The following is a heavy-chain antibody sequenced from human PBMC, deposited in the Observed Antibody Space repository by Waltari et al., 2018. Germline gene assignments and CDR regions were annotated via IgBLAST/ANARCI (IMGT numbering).Heavy chain of an antibody. V-gene: IGHV1-69*01. CDR3: ARDAGLAVAGLGGHYFDY. Sequence: QVQLVQSGAEVKKPGSSVKVSCKASGGTFSSYAISWVRQAPGQGLEWMGGIIPIFGTANYAQKCQGRVTITADEATSTAYMELSSLRSEDTAVYYCARDAGLAVAGLGGHYFDYWGQGTLVTVSS. CDR2: IIPIFGTA. J-gene: IGHJ4*02. CDR1: GGTFSSYA. D-gene: IGHD6-19*01.